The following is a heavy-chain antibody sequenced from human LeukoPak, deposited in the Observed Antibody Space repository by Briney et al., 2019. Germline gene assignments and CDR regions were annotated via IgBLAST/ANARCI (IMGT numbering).Heavy chain of an antibody. J-gene: IGHJ6*02. D-gene: IGHD1-26*01. CDR2: VHSSERT. Sequence: SETLSLTCTVSGGSISSYHWSWIRQPAGKGLEWIGCVHSSERTNYNPSFKSRSTMSVDTSKNQFSLNLTSVTAADTAVYYCAREWELRSRGMDVWGQGTTVTVSS. V-gene: IGHV4-4*07. CDR3: AREWELRSRGMDV. CDR1: GGSISSYH.